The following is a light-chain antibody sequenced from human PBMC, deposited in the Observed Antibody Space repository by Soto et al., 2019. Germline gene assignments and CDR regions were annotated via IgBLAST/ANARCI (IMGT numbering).Light chain of an antibody. CDR3: QVWDISSDHHV. J-gene: IGLJ1*01. Sequence: SYELTPPPSVSVAPGQTARITCGGNDIARKTVHWYQQKPGQAPVLVVYDDDERPSGIPERLSGSNSGNTATLTISRVEAGDEADYYCQVWDISSDHHVFGTGTKVTVL. V-gene: IGLV3-21*02. CDR1: DIARKT. CDR2: DDD.